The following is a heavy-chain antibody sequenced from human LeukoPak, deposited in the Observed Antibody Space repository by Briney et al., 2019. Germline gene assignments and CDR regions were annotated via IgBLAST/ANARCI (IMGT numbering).Heavy chain of an antibody. V-gene: IGHV1-2*02. D-gene: IGHD6-19*01. J-gene: IGHJ4*02. CDR2: INPNSGGT. CDR1: GYTLTGYY. Sequence: ASVKVSCKASGYTLTGYYMHWVRQAPGQGLEWMRWINPNSGGTNYAQKFQGRVTMTRDTSISTAYMELSRLRSDDTAVYYCAGDGRYSSGWWIGYWGQGTLVTVSS. CDR3: AGDGRYSSGWWIGY.